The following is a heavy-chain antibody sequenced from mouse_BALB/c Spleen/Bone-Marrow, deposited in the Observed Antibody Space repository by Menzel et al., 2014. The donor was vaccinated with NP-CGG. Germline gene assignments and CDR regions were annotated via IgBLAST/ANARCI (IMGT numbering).Heavy chain of an antibody. D-gene: IGHD2-14*01. CDR3: ARPPSRDDEGLYAMDY. J-gene: IGHJ4*01. V-gene: IGHV1-63*02. Sequence: VKLQESGAELVKPGTSVKISCKASGYTFTNYWLVWVKQRPGHGLEWIGDIYPGGGYTNYNEKFKGKATLTADTSSSTAYMQLSSLTSKDSAVYFCARPPSRDDEGLYAMDYWGQGTSVTVSS. CDR1: GYTFTNYW. CDR2: IYPGGGYT.